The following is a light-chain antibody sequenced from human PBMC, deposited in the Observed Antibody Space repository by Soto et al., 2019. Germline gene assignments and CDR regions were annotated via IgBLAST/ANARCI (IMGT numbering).Light chain of an antibody. CDR1: QSVFFNSNNKNY. Sequence: DIVMTQSPDSLAVSLGERATINCKSSQSVFFNSNNKNYLAWYQQKPGQPPKLLIYLASTRESGVPDRFSGSGSGTDFTPTISSLQAEDVAFYYCQQYYNIPPTFGQGTKVEI. J-gene: IGKJ1*01. V-gene: IGKV4-1*01. CDR2: LAS. CDR3: QQYYNIPPT.